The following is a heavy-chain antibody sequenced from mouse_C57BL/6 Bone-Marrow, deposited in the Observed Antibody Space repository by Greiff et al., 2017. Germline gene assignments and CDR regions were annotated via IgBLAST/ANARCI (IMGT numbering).Heavy chain of an antibody. CDR2: INPGSGGT. D-gene: IGHD1-1*01. V-gene: IGHV1-54*01. J-gene: IGHJ2*01. CDR1: GYAFTNYL. Sequence: QVQLQQSGAELVRPGTSVKVSCKASGYAFTNYLIEWVKQRPGQGLEWIGVINPGSGGTNYNEKFKGKATLTADKSSSTAYMQLSSLTSEDSAVYFCARDGDYGDFDYWGQGTTLTVSS. CDR3: ARDGDYGDFDY.